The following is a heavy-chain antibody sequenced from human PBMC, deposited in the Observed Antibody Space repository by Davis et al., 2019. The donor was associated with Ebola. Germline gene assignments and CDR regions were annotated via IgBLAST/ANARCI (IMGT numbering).Heavy chain of an antibody. CDR3: GRVPGYANGVDV. V-gene: IGHV3-33*01. J-gene: IGHJ6*04. CDR1: GFTFSRYG. Sequence: GGSLRLSCAASGFTFSRYGMHWVRQAPGKGLEWVALIWYDGRNKEYADSVKGRFTISRDNSKNTLYLQMNYLRAEDTAVYYCGRVPGYANGVDVWGKGTTVTVSS. CDR2: IWYDGRNK. D-gene: IGHD3-16*01.